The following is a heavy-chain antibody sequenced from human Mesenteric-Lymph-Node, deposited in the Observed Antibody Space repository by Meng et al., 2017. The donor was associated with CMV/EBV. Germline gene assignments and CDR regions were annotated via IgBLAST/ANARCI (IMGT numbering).Heavy chain of an antibody. CDR2: INSDGSST. CDR3: ARASGTIYYYYGMDV. V-gene: IGHV3-74*01. CDR1: GFTFSSYW. D-gene: IGHD1-7*01. J-gene: IGHJ6*02. Sequence: GESLKISCAASGFTFSSYWMHWVRQAPGKGLVWVSRINSDGSSTNYADSVKGRFTISRDNAKNTLYLQMNSLRAEDTAVYYCARASGTIYYYYGMDVWGQGTTVTVSS.